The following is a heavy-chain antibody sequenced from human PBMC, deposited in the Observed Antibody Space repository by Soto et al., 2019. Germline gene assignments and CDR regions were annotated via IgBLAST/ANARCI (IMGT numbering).Heavy chain of an antibody. J-gene: IGHJ6*02. CDR3: AKGVWGYGSVFHYYGMAV. CDR1: GFTFNNFA. V-gene: IGHV3-23*01. Sequence: GGSLRLSCSSSGFTFNNFAMMWVRQAPGKGLEWVSTISGSGVSTYYADSVKGRFTISRDNSRNTLYLQMNSLRADDPAIYFCAKGVWGYGSVFHYYGMAVWGQGTTVNVSS. D-gene: IGHD6-19*01. CDR2: ISGSGVST.